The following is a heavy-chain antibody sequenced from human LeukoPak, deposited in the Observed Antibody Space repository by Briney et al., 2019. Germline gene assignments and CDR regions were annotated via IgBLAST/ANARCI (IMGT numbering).Heavy chain of an antibody. CDR2: IYYSRST. CDR3: ARNARTLYYYDSRNAFDI. D-gene: IGHD3-22*01. J-gene: IGHJ3*02. Sequence: SQTLSLTCTVSGGSISSGDYYWSWIRQPPGKGLEWIGYIYYSRSTYYNPSLKSRVTISVDTSKNQFSLKLSSVTAADTAVYYCARNARTLYYYDSRNAFDIWGQGTMVTVSS. V-gene: IGHV4-30-4*08. CDR1: GGSISSGDYY.